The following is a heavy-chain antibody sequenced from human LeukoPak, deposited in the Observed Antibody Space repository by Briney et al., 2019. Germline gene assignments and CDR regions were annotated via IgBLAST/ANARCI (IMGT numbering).Heavy chain of an antibody. V-gene: IGHV3-9*01. CDR1: GFTFDDYA. CDR2: INWNSDTK. D-gene: IGHD5-12*01. CDR3: ITNGGGDSGYGNFDY. Sequence: GGSLTLSCAVYGFTFDDYAMHWVRQVPGKGLEWVAGINWNSDTKDYVDFVKGGFTIASANDKNSLYLQMNSLRAEDTDLYYCITNGGGDSGYGNFDYWGQGTLVTVSS. J-gene: IGHJ4*02.